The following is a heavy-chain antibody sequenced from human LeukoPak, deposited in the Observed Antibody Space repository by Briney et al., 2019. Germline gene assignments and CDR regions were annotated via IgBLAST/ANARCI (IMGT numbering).Heavy chain of an antibody. D-gene: IGHD3-10*01. CDR1: GYTLTELS. CDR3: ATARFTMVRGDEFDY. CDR2: FDPEDGET. J-gene: IGHJ4*02. Sequence: ASVKVSCKVSGYTLTELSMHWVRQAPGKGLEWMGGFDPEDGETIYAQKFQGRVTMTEDTSTDTACMELSSLRSEDTAVYYCATARFTMVRGDEFDYWGQGTLVTVSS. V-gene: IGHV1-24*01.